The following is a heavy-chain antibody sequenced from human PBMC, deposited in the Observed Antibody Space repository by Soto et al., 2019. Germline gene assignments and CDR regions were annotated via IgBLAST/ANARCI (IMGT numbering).Heavy chain of an antibody. CDR1: CYTFPNYG. CDR3: ARVDDFLGVAYFDY. V-gene: IGHV1-18*04. D-gene: IGHD3-3*01. J-gene: IGHJ4*02. CDR2: ISAYNGNT. Sequence: GASVKVSFKASCYTFPNYGISCVRQSPGQGLEWMGWISAYNGNTNYAQKLQGRVTMTTDTSTSTVYMELRSLRSDDTAVYYCARVDDFLGVAYFDYWGQGTLVTVSS.